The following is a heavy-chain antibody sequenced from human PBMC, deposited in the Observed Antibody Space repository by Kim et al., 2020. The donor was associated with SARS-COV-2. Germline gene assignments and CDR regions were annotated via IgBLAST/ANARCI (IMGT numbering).Heavy chain of an antibody. CDR2: MNPNSGNT. CDR1: GYTFTSYD. D-gene: IGHD3-3*01. CDR3: ARTVLRFLEWPYPPDGVAFDI. V-gene: IGHV1-8*01. Sequence: ASVKVSCKASGYTFTSYDINWVRQATGQGLEWMGWMNPNSGNTGYAQKFQGRVTMTRNTSISTAYMELSSLRSEDTAVYYCARTVLRFLEWPYPPDGVAFDIWGQGTMVTVSS. J-gene: IGHJ3*02.